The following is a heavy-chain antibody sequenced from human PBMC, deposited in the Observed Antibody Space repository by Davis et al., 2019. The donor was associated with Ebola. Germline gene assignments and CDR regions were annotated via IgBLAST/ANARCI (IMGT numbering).Heavy chain of an antibody. CDR1: GFNFSDHG. CDR3: ARGPGSRESIYRCDF. D-gene: IGHD3-10*01. J-gene: IGHJ4*02. CDR2: IWYDDGKFK. Sequence: GESLKISCVTSGFNFSDHGMHWVRQAPGKGLEWVSVIWYDDGKFKYYSDSVKGRFTISRDNSQNTLYLQMDSLGAEDTAVYYCARGPGSRESIYRCDFWGQGTLVTVSS. V-gene: IGHV3-33*01.